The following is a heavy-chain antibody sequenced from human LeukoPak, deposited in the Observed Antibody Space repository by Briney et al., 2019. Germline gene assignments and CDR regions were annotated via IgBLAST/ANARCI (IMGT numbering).Heavy chain of an antibody. Sequence: NSGESLKISCKGSGYSFTSYWIGWVRQMPGKGLEWMGIIYPGDSDTRYSPSFQGQVTISADKSISTAYLQWSSLKASDTAMYYCARCVLEPTRMGSPGAYYYYGMDVWGQGTTVTVSS. J-gene: IGHJ6*02. CDR1: GYSFTSYW. V-gene: IGHV5-51*01. CDR2: IYPGDSDT. CDR3: ARCVLEPTRMGSPGAYYYYGMDV. D-gene: IGHD3-3*02.